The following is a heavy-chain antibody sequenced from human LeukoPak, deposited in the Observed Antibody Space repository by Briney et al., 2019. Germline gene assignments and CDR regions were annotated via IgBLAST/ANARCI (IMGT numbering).Heavy chain of an antibody. Sequence: SETLSLTCAVYGGSFSGYYWSWIRQPPGKGLEWIGEINHSGSTNYNPSLKSRVTISVDTSKNQFSLKLSSVTAADTAAYYCARDRYYSNYVVYYYYGMDVWGQGTTVTVSS. J-gene: IGHJ6*02. D-gene: IGHD4-11*01. CDR2: INHSGST. CDR3: ARDRYYSNYVVYYYYGMDV. V-gene: IGHV4-34*01. CDR1: GGSFSGYY.